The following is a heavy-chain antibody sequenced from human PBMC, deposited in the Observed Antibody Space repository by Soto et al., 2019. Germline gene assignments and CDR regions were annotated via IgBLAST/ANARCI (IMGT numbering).Heavy chain of an antibody. Sequence: QVQLQESGPGLVKPSQTLSLSCTVSGDSFSGGDYYWSWIRQPPGKGLEWIGYIFHSGSTSYNPSLKSRITISLDTSKNQFSLKLRSVTAADTAVYYCARGRGYYYCRSGYYFDLWGQGTLVTVSS. CDR2: IFHSGST. J-gene: IGHJ4*02. V-gene: IGHV4-30-4*01. CDR3: ARGRGYYYCRSGYYFDL. CDR1: GDSFSGGDYY. D-gene: IGHD3-22*01.